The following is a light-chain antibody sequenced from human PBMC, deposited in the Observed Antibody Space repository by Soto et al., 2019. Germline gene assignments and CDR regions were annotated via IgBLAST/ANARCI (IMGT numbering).Light chain of an antibody. CDR2: ETS. J-gene: IGKJ2*01. V-gene: IGKV3-20*01. CDR1: QSVSTDY. Sequence: EIVLTQSPGTLSLSPGERATLSCRTSQSVSTDYLAWYQQKPGQAPRLLIYETSSRATGIPDRFSGSGSGTEFTLTISRLEPEDLAVYYCQHYGNSLYTFGQGTKLEIK. CDR3: QHYGNSLYT.